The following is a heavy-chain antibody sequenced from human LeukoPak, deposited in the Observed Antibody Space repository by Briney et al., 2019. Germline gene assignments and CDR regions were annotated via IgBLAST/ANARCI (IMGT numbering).Heavy chain of an antibody. Sequence: PSETLSLTCAVYGGSFSGYYWSWIRQPPGKGLEWIGEINHSGSTNYNPSLRSRVTISVDTSKNQFSLKLSSVTAADTAVYYCARIVTYDYVWGSYRPASYYFDYWGQGTLVTVSS. V-gene: IGHV4-34*01. J-gene: IGHJ4*02. CDR1: GGSFSGYY. CDR3: ARIVTYDYVWGSYRPASYYFDY. CDR2: INHSGST. D-gene: IGHD3-16*02.